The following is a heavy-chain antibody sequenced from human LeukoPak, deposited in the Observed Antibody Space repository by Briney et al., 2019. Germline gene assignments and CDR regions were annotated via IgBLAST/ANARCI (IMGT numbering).Heavy chain of an antibody. D-gene: IGHD6-25*01. V-gene: IGHV3-48*02. CDR2: ISETGDKT. Sequence: PSETLSLTCTVSGGSISSYYWSWVRQPPGKGLEWVSIISETGDKTYYADSVKGRFTISRDNAKNSLYLQMNSLRDEDTAVYYCARDFSPGQRFYFDYWGQGTLVTVSS. CDR3: ARDFSPGQRFYFDY. J-gene: IGHJ4*02. CDR1: GGSISSYY.